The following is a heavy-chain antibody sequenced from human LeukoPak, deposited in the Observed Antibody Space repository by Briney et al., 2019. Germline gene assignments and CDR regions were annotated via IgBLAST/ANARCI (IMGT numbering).Heavy chain of an antibody. CDR3: ATGDTAMVRLFDY. CDR2: IRYDGSNK. D-gene: IGHD5-18*01. J-gene: IGHJ4*02. Sequence: PGGSLRLSCAASGFIFDSYGMHWVRQAPGKGLEWVAFIRYDGSNKYYADSVKGRFTISRDNSKNTLYLQMNSLRAEDTAVYYCATGDTAMVRLFDYWGQGTLVTVSS. CDR1: GFIFDSYG. V-gene: IGHV3-30*02.